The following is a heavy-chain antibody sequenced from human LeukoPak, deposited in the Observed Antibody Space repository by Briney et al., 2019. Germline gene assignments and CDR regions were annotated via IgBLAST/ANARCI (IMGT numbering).Heavy chain of an antibody. V-gene: IGHV1-2*02. CDR2: INPNSGGT. J-gene: IGHJ5*02. D-gene: IGHD6-13*01. CDR1: GYTFTGYY. Sequence: ASVKVSCKASGYTFTGYYMHWVRQAPGQGLEWMGWINPNSGGTNYAQKFQGRVAMTRDTSISTAYMELSRLRSDDTAVYYCARDRDSSSWYDRERMLLSWGQGTLVTVSS. CDR3: ARDRDSSSWYDRERMLLS.